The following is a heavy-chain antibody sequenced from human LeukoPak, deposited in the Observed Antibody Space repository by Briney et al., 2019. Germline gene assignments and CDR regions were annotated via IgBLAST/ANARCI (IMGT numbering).Heavy chain of an antibody. J-gene: IGHJ4*02. CDR1: GYTFSMYN. Sequence: ASVKVSCKASGYTFSMYNMHWVRQAPGQGLEWMGIINPTGGTSYAQKLQGRITVTRDTSMSTMFMDLSSLRSEDTAVYYCAREGVAGTGLDYWGQGTLVTVSS. CDR3: AREGVAGTGLDY. CDR2: INPTGGT. D-gene: IGHD6-13*01. V-gene: IGHV1-46*01.